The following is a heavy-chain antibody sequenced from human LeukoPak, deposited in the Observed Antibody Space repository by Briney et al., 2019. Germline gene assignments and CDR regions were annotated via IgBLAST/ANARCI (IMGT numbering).Heavy chain of an antibody. CDR1: GFTFGDYA. J-gene: IGHJ4*02. V-gene: IGHV4-4*09. CDR3: ARTQDRDMGYYFDL. CDR2: IYPSGSA. Sequence: GSLRLSCTASGFTFGDYAMSWVRQAPGKGLEWIGYIYPSGSADSNPSLKSRVTTSLETSSNRFSLKLSSVTAADTAVYYCARTQDRDMGYYFDLWGQGTLVTVSS. D-gene: IGHD5-18*01.